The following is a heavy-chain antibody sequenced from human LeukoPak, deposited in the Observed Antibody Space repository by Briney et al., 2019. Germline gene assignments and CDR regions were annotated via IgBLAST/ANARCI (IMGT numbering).Heavy chain of an antibody. CDR1: GFAFGSYW. V-gene: IGHV3-7*01. CDR2: INQDGSDK. D-gene: IGHD3-10*01. CDR3: AREVLLWFGEITQDYYMDV. J-gene: IGHJ6*03. Sequence: PGGSLRLSCAVSGFAFGSYWMTWVRQAPGKGLEWVANINQDGSDKYYVDSVKGRFTISRDNAKNSLYLQMNSLRAEDTAVYYCAREVLLWFGEITQDYYMDVWGKGTTVTISS.